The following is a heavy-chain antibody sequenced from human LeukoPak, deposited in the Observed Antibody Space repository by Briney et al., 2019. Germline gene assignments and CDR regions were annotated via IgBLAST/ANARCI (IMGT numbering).Heavy chain of an antibody. CDR1: GFTFTSFG. Sequence: GGSLRLSCAASGFTFTSFGMSWVRQAPGKGLEWVSTISGSGGSTYYADSVKGRFTISRDNSKNSLYLQMNSLRAEDTAVYYCVRDTYASSSYYWGQGTLVTVSS. CDR3: VRDTYASSSYY. J-gene: IGHJ4*02. D-gene: IGHD3-16*01. V-gene: IGHV3-23*01. CDR2: ISGSGGST.